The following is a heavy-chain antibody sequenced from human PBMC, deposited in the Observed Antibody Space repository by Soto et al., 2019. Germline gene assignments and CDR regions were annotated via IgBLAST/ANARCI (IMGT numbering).Heavy chain of an antibody. CDR2: VSATAGTT. CDR1: GFTFSNYA. V-gene: IGHV3-23*04. CDR3: ANDRLAGGFDC. J-gene: IGHJ4*02. Sequence: DVQLVDSGGGLVQPGGSLRLSCAASGFTFSNYAMSWVRQAPGKGPEWVPLVSATAGTTYYTDSVKGRFTISRDTSGNTVYLQMNSLRADDTAVYYCANDRLAGGFDCWGQGTLVTVSS. D-gene: IGHD3-16*01.